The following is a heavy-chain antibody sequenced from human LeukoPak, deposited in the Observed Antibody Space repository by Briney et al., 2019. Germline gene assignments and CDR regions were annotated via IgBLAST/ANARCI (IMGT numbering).Heavy chain of an antibody. CDR3: AKDVWFGGGYFDF. V-gene: IGHV3-23*01. Sequence: GGSLRLSCAASGFTFSSYAMSWVRQAPGKGLEWVSGISGRGGSTYYADSVKGRFTISRDNSKNTLYLQMISLRAEDTAVYYCAKDVWFGGGYFDFWGQGTLVTVSS. D-gene: IGHD3-10*01. CDR2: ISGRGGST. J-gene: IGHJ4*02. CDR1: GFTFSSYA.